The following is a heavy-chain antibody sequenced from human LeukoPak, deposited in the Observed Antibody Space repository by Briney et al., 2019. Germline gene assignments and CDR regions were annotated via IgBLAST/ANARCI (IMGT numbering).Heavy chain of an antibody. CDR3: AKVNGGYDTYFDY. CDR1: GFTFSSYA. V-gene: IGHV3-23*01. Sequence: GGSLRLSCAASGFTFSSYAMSWVRQAPGKGLEWVSAISGSGGSTYYAGSVKGRFTISRDNSKNTLYLQMNSLRAEDTAVYYCAKVNGGYDTYFDYWGQGTLVTVSS. J-gene: IGHJ4*02. D-gene: IGHD5-12*01. CDR2: ISGSGGST.